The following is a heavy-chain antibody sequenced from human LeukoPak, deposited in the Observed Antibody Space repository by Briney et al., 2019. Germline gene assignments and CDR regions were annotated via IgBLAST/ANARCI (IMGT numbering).Heavy chain of an antibody. D-gene: IGHD6-13*01. V-gene: IGHV4-4*07. J-gene: IGHJ5*02. Sequence: PSETLSLTCTVSGGPIIGYYWSWIRQPAGEGLEWIGRIYSSGSTNYNPSLQSRVTISVDKSNNQFSLKLTSVTAADTAVYYCARDAYSNSYYWFDPWGQGTLVTVSS. CDR1: GGPIIGYY. CDR3: ARDAYSNSYYWFDP. CDR2: IYSSGST.